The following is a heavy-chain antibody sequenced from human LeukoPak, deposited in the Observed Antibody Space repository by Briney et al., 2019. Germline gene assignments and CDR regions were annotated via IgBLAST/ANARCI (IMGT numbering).Heavy chain of an antibody. J-gene: IGHJ4*02. D-gene: IGHD6-19*01. CDR2: IWYDGSNK. CDR1: GFIFSTYG. Sequence: GGSLRPSCEASGFIFSTYGMHWVRQAPGKGLEWVAVIWYDGSNKYYADSVKGRFTISRDNSKNTLYLQMSSLRAEDTAVYYCVREKSGYTNGWYLFDYWGQGTLVTVSS. CDR3: VREKSGYTNGWYLFDY. V-gene: IGHV3-33*01.